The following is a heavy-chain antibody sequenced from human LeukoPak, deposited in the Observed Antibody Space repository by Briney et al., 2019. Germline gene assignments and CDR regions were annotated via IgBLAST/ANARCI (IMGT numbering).Heavy chain of an antibody. CDR2: IYYSGST. Sequence: SETLSLTCTVSGGSISSGGYYWSWIRQHPGEGLEWIGYIYYSGSTYYNPSLKSRVTISVDTSKNQFSLQLNSVTPEDTAVYYCAREPSAYSYYFDYWGQGTLVTVSS. CDR3: AREPSAYSYYFDY. J-gene: IGHJ4*02. CDR1: GGSISSGGYY. D-gene: IGHD3-3*01. V-gene: IGHV4-31*03.